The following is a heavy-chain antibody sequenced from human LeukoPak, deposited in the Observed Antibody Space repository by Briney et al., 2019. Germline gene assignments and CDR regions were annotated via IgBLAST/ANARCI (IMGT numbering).Heavy chain of an antibody. D-gene: IGHD3-3*01. CDR1: GFTFSSHG. CDR3: AKDGYDFWSAYQIDL. CDR2: MRYDGSDK. Sequence: GGSLRLSCVASGFTFSSHGMHWVRQAPGKGLEWVAFMRYDGSDKYYADSVKGRFTSSRDNSKNTLYLQMNSLRADDTAVYYCAKDGYDFWSAYQIDLWGQGTAVTVSS. J-gene: IGHJ5*02. V-gene: IGHV3-30*02.